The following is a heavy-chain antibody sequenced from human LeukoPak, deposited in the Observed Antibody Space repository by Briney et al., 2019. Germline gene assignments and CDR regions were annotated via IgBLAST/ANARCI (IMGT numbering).Heavy chain of an antibody. V-gene: IGHV3-21*01. Sequence: SGGSLRLSCAASGYTFSSYNMNWVRQAPGKGLEWVSSISSSSSYIYYADSVKDRFTISRDNAKNSLFLQMNSLRAEDTAVYYCARDPPSYGLWGQGTLVTVSS. CDR1: GYTFSSYN. J-gene: IGHJ4*02. CDR2: ISSSSSYI. D-gene: IGHD5-18*01. CDR3: ARDPPSYGL.